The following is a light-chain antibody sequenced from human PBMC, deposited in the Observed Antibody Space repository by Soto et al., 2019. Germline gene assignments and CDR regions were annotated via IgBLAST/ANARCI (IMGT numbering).Light chain of an antibody. CDR3: QQFNSYPIT. Sequence: AIQVTQSPSSLSASVGDRVTITCRASQGIRGALAWYQQKPGKAPKLLIYDVSTLENEVPSRFSGSSSGTQFTLTISSLQPEDFGTYYCQQFNSYPITFGHGTRLEIK. J-gene: IGKJ5*01. CDR2: DVS. CDR1: QGIRGA. V-gene: IGKV1-13*02.